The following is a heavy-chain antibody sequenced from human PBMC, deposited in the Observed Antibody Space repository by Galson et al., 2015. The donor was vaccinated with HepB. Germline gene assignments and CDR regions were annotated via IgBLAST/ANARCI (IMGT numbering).Heavy chain of an antibody. D-gene: IGHD6-13*01. J-gene: IGHJ6*02. V-gene: IGHV1-3*01. Sequence: SVKVSCKASGYTFTSYAMHWVRQAPGQRLEWMGWINAGNGNTKYSQKFQGRVTITRDTSASTAYMELSSLRSEDTAVYYCASSPGANSSSWYSVRYYYYGMDVWGQGTTVTVSS. CDR3: ASSPGANSSSWYSVRYYYYGMDV. CDR2: INAGNGNT. CDR1: GYTFTSYA.